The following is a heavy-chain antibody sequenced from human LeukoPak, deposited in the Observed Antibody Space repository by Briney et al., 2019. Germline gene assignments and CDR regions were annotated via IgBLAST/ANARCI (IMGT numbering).Heavy chain of an antibody. Sequence: SETLSLTCALYGGSFSGYYWSWIRQPPGKGLEWIGEIKHSGSTNYNPSLKSRVTISVDTSKNQFSLKLSSVTAADTAVYYCASRTLRMVRGAPLYYYMDVWGKGTTVTVSS. D-gene: IGHD3-10*01. CDR1: GGSFSGYY. J-gene: IGHJ6*03. V-gene: IGHV4-34*01. CDR3: ASRTLRMVRGAPLYYYMDV. CDR2: IKHSGST.